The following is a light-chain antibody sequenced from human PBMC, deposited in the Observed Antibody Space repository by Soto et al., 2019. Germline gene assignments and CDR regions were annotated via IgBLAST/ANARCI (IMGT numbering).Light chain of an antibody. Sequence: DLPFTQSPSFLSASVGGKVTHTCRPSQAVPNNMAWYQQKPGKPPKPLIYEESTLHSGVPSRFSGRKSGTEFTLTISSLQPDDFATYYCQHYNSYSEAFGQGTKVDI. CDR2: EES. CDR1: QAVPNN. J-gene: IGKJ1*01. CDR3: QHYNSYSEA. V-gene: IGKV1-9*01.